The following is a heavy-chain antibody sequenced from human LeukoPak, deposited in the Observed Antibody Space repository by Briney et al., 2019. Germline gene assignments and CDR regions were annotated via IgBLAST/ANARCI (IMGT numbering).Heavy chain of an antibody. CDR1: GYSFTSYW. J-gene: IGHJ5*02. CDR2: IYPGDSDT. D-gene: IGHD2-2*01. CDR3: ARSHCSSTSCDNWFDP. Sequence: KYGESLKISCKGSGYSFTSYWIGWVRQMPGKGLEWMGIIYPGDSDTRYSPSFQGQVTISADKSISTAYLQWSSPKASDTAMYYCARSHCSSTSCDNWFDPWGQGTLVTVSS. V-gene: IGHV5-51*01.